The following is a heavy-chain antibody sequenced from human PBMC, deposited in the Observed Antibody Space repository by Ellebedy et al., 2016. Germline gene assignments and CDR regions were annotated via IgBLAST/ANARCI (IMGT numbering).Heavy chain of an antibody. CDR2: IYSGGST. Sequence: SETLSLTXSVSGGSLSSGDYFWTWIRQPAGKGLEWIGRIYSGGSTNYNPSLKSRVTMSIDTAKNQFSLKLSSVTAADTAVYYCARGNRVDYWGQGTLVTVSS. D-gene: IGHD2/OR15-2a*01. CDR3: ARGNRVDY. J-gene: IGHJ4*02. V-gene: IGHV4-61*02. CDR1: GGSLSSGDYF.